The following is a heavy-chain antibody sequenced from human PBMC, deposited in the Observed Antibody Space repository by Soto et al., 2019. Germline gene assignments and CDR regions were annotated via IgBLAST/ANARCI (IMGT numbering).Heavy chain of an antibody. CDR3: AKAIVPAATSEQYYYYYGMDV. CDR2: ISGSGGST. CDR1: GFTFSSDA. J-gene: IGHJ6*02. D-gene: IGHD2-2*01. Sequence: GGSLRLSCAASGFTFSSDAMSWVRQAPGKGLEWVSAISGSGGSTYYADSVKGRFTISRDNSKNTLYLQMNSLRAEDTAVYYCAKAIVPAATSEQYYYYYGMDVWGQGTTVTVSS. V-gene: IGHV3-23*01.